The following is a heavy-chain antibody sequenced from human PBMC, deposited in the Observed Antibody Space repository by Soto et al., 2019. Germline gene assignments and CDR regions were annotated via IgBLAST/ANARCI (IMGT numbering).Heavy chain of an antibody. CDR3: ASDKGGTRGYSGYDAFDY. CDR1: GATFSRHG. D-gene: IGHD5-12*01. V-gene: IGHV1-69*01. J-gene: IGHJ4*02. Sequence: QVQLVQSGAEVKRPGSAVKVSCRASGATFSRHGYAWVRQAQGQGLEWMGGIIPMLNKVNYEEKVQGRVTMTADEETTNVYMELTSLTSEDTAVYYCASDKGGTRGYSGYDAFDYWGQGTPVTVSS. CDR2: IIPMLNKV.